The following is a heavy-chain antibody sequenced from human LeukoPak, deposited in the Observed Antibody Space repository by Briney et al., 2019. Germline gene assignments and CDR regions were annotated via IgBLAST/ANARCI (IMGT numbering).Heavy chain of an antibody. Sequence: PGGSLRLSCAASGFTFSSYAMSWVRQAPGKGLEWVSAISGSGGSTYYADSVKGRFTISRDNAKNSPYLQMNSLRAEDTAVYYCAKVRRGYCSGGSCYGMDYWGQGTLVTVSS. CDR3: AKVRRGYCSGGSCYGMDY. D-gene: IGHD2-15*01. V-gene: IGHV3-23*01. CDR2: ISGSGGST. CDR1: GFTFSSYA. J-gene: IGHJ4*02.